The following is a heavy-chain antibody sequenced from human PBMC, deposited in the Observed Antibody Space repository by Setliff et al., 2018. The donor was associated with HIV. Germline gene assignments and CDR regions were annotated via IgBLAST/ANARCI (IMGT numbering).Heavy chain of an antibody. Sequence: GESLRLSCSGSGFVFGTYALHWVRQAPGKGLQYISAITSDGNNTYYADSVKGRFTISRDNSKKTLFLQMDSLRIDDTAIYYCVKERWSTRYFDLWGRGSLVTVSS. CDR1: GFVFGTYA. CDR2: ITSDGNNT. CDR3: VKERWSTRYFDL. J-gene: IGHJ2*01. V-gene: IGHV3-64D*08. D-gene: IGHD6-13*01.